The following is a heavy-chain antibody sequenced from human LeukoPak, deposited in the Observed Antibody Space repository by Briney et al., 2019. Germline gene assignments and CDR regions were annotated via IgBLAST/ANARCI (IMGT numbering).Heavy chain of an antibody. CDR3: ARDNGYCSGGSCYLLDY. CDR2: IIPIFGTA. V-gene: IGHV1-69*05. CDR1: GGTFSSYA. Sequence: ASAKVSCKASGGTFSSYAISWVRQAPGQGREWMGGIIPIFGTANYAQKFQGRVTITTDESTSTAYMELSSLRSEDTAVYYCARDNGYCSGGSCYLLDYWGQGTLVTVSS. J-gene: IGHJ4*02. D-gene: IGHD2-15*01.